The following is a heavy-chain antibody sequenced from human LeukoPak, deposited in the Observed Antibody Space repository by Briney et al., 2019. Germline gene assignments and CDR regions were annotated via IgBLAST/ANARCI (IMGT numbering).Heavy chain of an antibody. CDR2: IYSGGST. J-gene: IGHJ4*02. V-gene: IGHV3-53*01. D-gene: IGHD3-22*01. CDR1: GFTFSTYA. CDR3: ARGGYYYDSSGPIFDF. Sequence: PGGSLRLSCAASGFTFSTYAMNWVRQAPGKGLEWVSVIYSGGSTYYADSVKGRFTISRDNSKNTLYLQMNSLRAEDTAVYYCARGGYYYDSSGPIFDFWGQGTLVTVSS.